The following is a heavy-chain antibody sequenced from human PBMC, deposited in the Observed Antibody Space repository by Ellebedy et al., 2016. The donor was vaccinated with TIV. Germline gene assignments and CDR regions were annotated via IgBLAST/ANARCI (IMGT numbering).Heavy chain of an antibody. CDR3: SRVDLGLAFHY. Sequence: GESLKISRAVSGFTVSANYMSWVRQAPGKGLEWVSIIYSSGITYYPDSVKGRFTISRDNPKNTVSLQMNSLRAEDTAVYYCSRVDLGLAFHYWGRGTLVTVSS. CDR2: IYSSGIT. V-gene: IGHV3-53*01. J-gene: IGHJ4*02. CDR1: GFTVSANY. D-gene: IGHD3/OR15-3a*01.